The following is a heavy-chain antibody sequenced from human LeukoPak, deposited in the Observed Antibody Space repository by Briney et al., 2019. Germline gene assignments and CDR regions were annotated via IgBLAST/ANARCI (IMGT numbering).Heavy chain of an antibody. Sequence: PSETLSLTCTVSDDSVSSDNYYWSWIRQPPGKGLEWIGYVYYSGSTNYNPSLKSRVTISVDTSKNQFSLKLSSVTAADTAVYFCARCKAVRPRDYYFDYWGQGTLVTVSS. CDR2: VYYSGST. D-gene: IGHD6-6*01. CDR3: ARCKAVRPRDYYFDY. CDR1: DDSVSSDNYY. V-gene: IGHV4-61*01. J-gene: IGHJ4*02.